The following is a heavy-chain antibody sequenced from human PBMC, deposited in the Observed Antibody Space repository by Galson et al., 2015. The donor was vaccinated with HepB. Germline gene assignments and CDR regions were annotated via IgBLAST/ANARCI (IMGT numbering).Heavy chain of an antibody. CDR2: ISWNSRSI. D-gene: IGHD6-19*01. V-gene: IGHV3-9*01. Sequence: SLRLSCAASGFSFGNYATHWVRQGPGKGLEWVAGISWNSRSIGYADSVKGRFTISRDNAKKSLYLQMNSLRTDATALYYCAKDALYSSTANWYFDFWGRGTLVTVSS. CDR3: AKDALYSSTANWYFDF. J-gene: IGHJ2*01. CDR1: GFSFGNYA.